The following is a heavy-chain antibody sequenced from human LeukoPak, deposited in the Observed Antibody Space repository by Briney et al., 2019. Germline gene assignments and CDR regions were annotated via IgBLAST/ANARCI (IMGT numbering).Heavy chain of an antibody. CDR1: GFTFSSYG. CDR3: TSVVVITTTGDAFDI. J-gene: IGHJ3*02. CDR2: IWYDGSNK. Sequence: PGRSLRLSCAASGFTFSSYGMHWVRQAPGKGLEWVAVIWYDGSNKYYADSVKGRFTISRDNSKNTLYLQMNSLRAEDTAVYYCTSVVVITTTGDAFDIWGQGTMVTVSS. V-gene: IGHV3-33*01. D-gene: IGHD3-22*01.